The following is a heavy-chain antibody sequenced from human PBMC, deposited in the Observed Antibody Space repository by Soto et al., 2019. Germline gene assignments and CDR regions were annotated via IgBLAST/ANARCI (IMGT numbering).Heavy chain of an antibody. CDR2: IIPIFGTA. CDR3: ARSIVVVTADAFDI. Sequence: QVQLVQSGAEVKKPGSSVKVSCKASGGTFSSYAISWVRQAPGQGLEWMGGIIPIFGTANYAQKFQGRVTLTEDKSTSKAYMELSSLRSEDTAVYYCARSIVVVTADAFDIWGQGTMVTVSS. J-gene: IGHJ3*02. CDR1: GGTFSSYA. D-gene: IGHD2-21*02. V-gene: IGHV1-69*06.